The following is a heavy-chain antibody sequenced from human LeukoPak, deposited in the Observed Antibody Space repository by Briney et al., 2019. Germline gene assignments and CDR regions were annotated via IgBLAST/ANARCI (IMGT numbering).Heavy chain of an antibody. Sequence: ASVKVSCKASGYTFTKYAMNWLRQAPRQRPEWMGWISTGTGNPTYAQGFTGRFVFSLDTSVSTAYLEITSLKAEDTAVYYCTRDFYNSGSSLLDYWGQGTLVTVSS. D-gene: IGHD3-10*01. CDR2: ISTGTGNP. CDR3: TRDFYNSGSSLLDY. CDR1: GYTFTKYA. J-gene: IGHJ4*02. V-gene: IGHV7-4-1*02.